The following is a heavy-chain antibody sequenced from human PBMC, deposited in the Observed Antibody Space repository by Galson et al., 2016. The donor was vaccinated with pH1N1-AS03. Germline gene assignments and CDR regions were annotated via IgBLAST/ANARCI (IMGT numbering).Heavy chain of an antibody. D-gene: IGHD3-10*01. J-gene: IGHJ4*02. CDR1: GFTFSGSH. CDR2: IRSKSDNYAT. CDR3: CRQTVKVHDY. V-gene: IGHV3-73*01. Sequence: LRLSCAASGFTFSGSHMHWVRQASGKGLEWVGHIRSKSDNYATVFGASVNGRFTISRDDSKSTAYLQMDSLKTEDTAAYYCCRQTVKVHDYSGQGTLVTVSS.